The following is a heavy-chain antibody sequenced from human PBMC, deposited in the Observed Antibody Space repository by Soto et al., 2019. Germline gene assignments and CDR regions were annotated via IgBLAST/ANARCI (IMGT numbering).Heavy chain of an antibody. D-gene: IGHD3-10*01. CDR3: ARLYYYGSWRFY. J-gene: IGHJ4*02. CDR2: IYYSGIT. V-gene: IGHV4-61*03. CDR1: GASVSSGNYY. Sequence: SETLSLTCTVSGASVSSGNYYWSWIRQPPGKGLECIGYIYYSGITNYNPSLKSRVTISIDTSKNHFSLKLRSVTAADTAVYYCARLYYYGSWRFYWGQGTLVNVSS.